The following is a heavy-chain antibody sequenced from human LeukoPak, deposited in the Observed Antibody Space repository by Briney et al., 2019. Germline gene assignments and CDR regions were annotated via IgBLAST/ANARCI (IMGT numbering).Heavy chain of an antibody. CDR1: GFTVSSNY. Sequence: PGGALRLSCAASGFTVSSNYMSWVRQAPGKGREWVSVIYSGGNTYYADSVKGRFTISRDNSKTTLYLQMNSLRAEDTAVYYCARAGLDCSGGSCAFYGMDVWGKGTTVTVSS. D-gene: IGHD2-15*01. V-gene: IGHV3-53*01. CDR2: IYSGGNT. CDR3: ARAGLDCSGGSCAFYGMDV. J-gene: IGHJ6*04.